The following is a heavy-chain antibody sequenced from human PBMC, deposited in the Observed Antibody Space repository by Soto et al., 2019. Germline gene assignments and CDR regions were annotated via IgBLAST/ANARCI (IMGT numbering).Heavy chain of an antibody. CDR1: GGSISSYY. V-gene: IGHV4-59*08. CDR2: IYYSGST. D-gene: IGHD3-3*01. CDR3: ARLFTKYYDFWSGYPPNWFVP. Sequence: PSETLSLTCTVSGGSISSYYWSWIRQPPGKGLEWIGYIYYSGSTNYNPSLKSRVTISVDTSKNQFSLKLSSVTAADTAVYYCARLFTKYYDFWSGYPPNWFVPWGQGTLVTVS. J-gene: IGHJ5*02.